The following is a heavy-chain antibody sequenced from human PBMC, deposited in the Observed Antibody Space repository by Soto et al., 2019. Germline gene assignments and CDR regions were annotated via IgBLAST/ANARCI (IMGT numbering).Heavy chain of an antibody. V-gene: IGHV4-30-2*01. D-gene: IGHD3-3*01. Sequence: PSETLSLTCAVSGGSISSGGYSWSWIRQPPGKGLEWIGYIYHSGSTYYNPSLKSRVITSIDTSKNQFSLRLSSVTAADTAVYYCARGSSKGITIFGVVTAEFDYWGQGTLVTV. CDR2: IYHSGST. CDR3: ARGSSKGITIFGVVTAEFDY. J-gene: IGHJ4*02. CDR1: GGSISSGGYS.